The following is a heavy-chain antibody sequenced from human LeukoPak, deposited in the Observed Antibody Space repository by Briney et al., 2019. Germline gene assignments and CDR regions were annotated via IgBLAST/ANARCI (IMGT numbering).Heavy chain of an antibody. CDR1: GGSISSSNW. D-gene: IGHD3-22*01. J-gene: IGHJ5*02. CDR3: ATKYEGTYYYDSSAYSNWFDP. Sequence: SETLSLTCAVSGGSISSSNWWSWVRQPPGKGLEWIGEIYHSGSTNYNPSLKSRVTISVDTSKNQFSLNLSPVTAADTAVYYCATKYEGTYYYDSSAYSNWFDPWGQGTLVTVSS. CDR2: IYHSGST. V-gene: IGHV4-4*02.